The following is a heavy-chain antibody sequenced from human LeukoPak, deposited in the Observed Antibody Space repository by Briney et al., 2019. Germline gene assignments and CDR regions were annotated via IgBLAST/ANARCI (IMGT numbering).Heavy chain of an antibody. D-gene: IGHD3-22*01. Sequence: GGSLRLSCAASGFTFSTYSMNWVRQAPGKGLEWVSTIYTGGNTYYAASVKGRFTISRDFSKNTVFLHMNSLRAEDTAMYYCARGDDSGYYDYFDYWGQGALVTVSS. CDR1: GFTFSTYS. CDR3: ARGDDSGYYDYFDY. CDR2: IYTGGNT. V-gene: IGHV3-53*01. J-gene: IGHJ4*02.